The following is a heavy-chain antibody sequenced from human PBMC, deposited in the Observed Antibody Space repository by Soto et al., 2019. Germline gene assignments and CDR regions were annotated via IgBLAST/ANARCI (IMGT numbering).Heavy chain of an antibody. CDR2: IKQDGSEK. D-gene: IGHD2-15*01. Sequence: GGSLRLSCAASGFTFSSYWMSWVRQAPGKGLEWVANIKQDGSEKYYVDSVKGRFTISRDNAKNSLYLQMNSLRAEDTAVYYCAREGYCSGGSCYSQTNWFDPWGQGTLVTVSS. CDR3: AREGYCSGGSCYSQTNWFDP. CDR1: GFTFSSYW. V-gene: IGHV3-7*01. J-gene: IGHJ5*02.